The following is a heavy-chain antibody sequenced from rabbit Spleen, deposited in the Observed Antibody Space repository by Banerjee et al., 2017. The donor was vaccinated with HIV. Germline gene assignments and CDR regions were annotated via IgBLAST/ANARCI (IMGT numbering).Heavy chain of an antibody. CDR2: IAGSSSGFT. Sequence: QSLEESGGDLVKPGASLTLTCTASGFSFSSSDYMCWVRQAPGKGLEWISCIAGSSSGFTYSATWVKGRFTCSKTSSTTVTLQMTSLTVADTATYFCARDDGSYDYIDGYFNLWGQGTLVTVS. CDR1: GFSFSSSDY. CDR3: ARDDGSYDYIDGYFNL. V-gene: IGHV1S40*01. J-gene: IGHJ4*01. D-gene: IGHD6-1*01.